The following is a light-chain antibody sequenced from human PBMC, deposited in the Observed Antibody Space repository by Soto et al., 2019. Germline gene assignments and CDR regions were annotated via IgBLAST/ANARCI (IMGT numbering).Light chain of an antibody. CDR2: EVS. V-gene: IGLV2-14*01. J-gene: IGLJ1*01. CDR1: SSDVGGYNY. Sequence: QSALTQPDSVSGSPGQSITISCTGTSSDVGGYNYVSWYQQHPGKAPKLMIYEVSNRPSGVSNRFSGSKSGNTASLTISGLQADDEADYYCSSYTSTCTPYVFGTGTKLTVL. CDR3: SSYTSTCTPYV.